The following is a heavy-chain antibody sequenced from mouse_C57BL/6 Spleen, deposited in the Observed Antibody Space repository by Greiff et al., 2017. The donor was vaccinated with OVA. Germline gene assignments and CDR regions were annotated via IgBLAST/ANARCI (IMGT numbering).Heavy chain of an antibody. J-gene: IGHJ2*01. V-gene: IGHV1-82*01. CDR2: IYPGDGDT. Sequence: VKLMESGPELVKPGASVKISCKASGYAFSSSWMNWVKQRPGKGLEWIGRIYPGDGDTNYNGKFKGKATLTADKSSSTAYMQLSSLTSEDSAVYFCARGDGVFDYWGQGTTLTVSS. D-gene: IGHD2-3*01. CDR3: ARGDGVFDY. CDR1: GYAFSSSW.